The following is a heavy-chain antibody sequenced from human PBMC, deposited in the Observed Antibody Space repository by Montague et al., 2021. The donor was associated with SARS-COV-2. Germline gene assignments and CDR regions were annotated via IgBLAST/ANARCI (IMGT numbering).Heavy chain of an antibody. Sequence: SETLPLTCTVSGGSIRSSSYYWGWIRQPPGKGLEWIGSIYFSGSTYYNPSLKSRVTISVDTSKNQFSLKLSSVTAADTAVYYCARHRITIFLGCMFDYWGQGTLVTVSS. CDR2: IYFSGST. D-gene: IGHD3-9*01. V-gene: IGHV4-39*01. CDR1: GGSIRSSSYY. CDR3: ARHRITIFLGCMFDY. J-gene: IGHJ4*02.